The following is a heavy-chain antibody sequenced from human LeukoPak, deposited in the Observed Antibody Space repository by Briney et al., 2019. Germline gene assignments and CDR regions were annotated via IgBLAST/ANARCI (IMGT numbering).Heavy chain of an antibody. V-gene: IGHV1-69*05. CDR3: ASYPSGNAEIG. Sequence: GASVKVSSKASGGTFSSYAISWVRQAPGQGLEWMGRIIPIFGTANYAQKFQGRVTITTDESTSTAYMELSSLRSEGTAVYYCASYPSGNAEIGWGQGTLVTVSS. CDR1: GGTFSSYA. CDR2: IIPIFGTA. D-gene: IGHD1-26*01. J-gene: IGHJ4*02.